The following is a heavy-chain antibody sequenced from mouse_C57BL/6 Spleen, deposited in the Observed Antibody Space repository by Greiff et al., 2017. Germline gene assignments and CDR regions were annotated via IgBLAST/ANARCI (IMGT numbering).Heavy chain of an antibody. CDR3: ARGELGRRTWFAY. J-gene: IGHJ3*01. V-gene: IGHV1-18*01. Sequence: VHVKQSGPELVKPGASVKIPCKASGYTFTDYNMDWVKQSHGKSLEWIGDINPNNGGTIYNQKFKGKATLTVDKSSSTAYMELRSLTSEDTAVYYCARGELGRRTWFAYWGQGTLVTVSA. D-gene: IGHD2-14*01. CDR1: GYTFTDYN. CDR2: INPNNGGT.